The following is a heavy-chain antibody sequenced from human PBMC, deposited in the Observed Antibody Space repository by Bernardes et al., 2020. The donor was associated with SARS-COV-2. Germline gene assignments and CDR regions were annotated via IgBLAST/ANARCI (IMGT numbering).Heavy chain of an antibody. Sequence: GGSLRLSCAASGFTFSSYGMHWVRQAPGKGLEWVAVIWYDGSNKYYADSVKGRFTISRDNSKNTLYLQMNSLRAEDTAVYYCARDQYSSSARGHYYYGMDVWGQGTTVTVSS. CDR2: IWYDGSNK. J-gene: IGHJ6*02. D-gene: IGHD6-6*01. CDR3: ARDQYSSSARGHYYYGMDV. CDR1: GFTFSSYG. V-gene: IGHV3-33*01.